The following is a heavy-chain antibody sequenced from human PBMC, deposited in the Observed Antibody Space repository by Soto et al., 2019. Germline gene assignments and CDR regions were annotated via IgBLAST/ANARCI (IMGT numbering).Heavy chain of an antibody. J-gene: IGHJ6*02. CDR2: IWYDGSNK. V-gene: IGHV3-33*01. CDR3: TTGLIAARLYYYYGMDV. CDR1: GFTFSSYG. D-gene: IGHD6-6*01. Sequence: GGSLRLSCAASGFTFSSYGMHWVRQAPGKGLEWVAVIWYDGSNKYYADSVKGRFTISRDDSKNTLYLQMNSLKTEDTAVYYCTTGLIAARLYYYYGMDVWGQGTTVTVSS.